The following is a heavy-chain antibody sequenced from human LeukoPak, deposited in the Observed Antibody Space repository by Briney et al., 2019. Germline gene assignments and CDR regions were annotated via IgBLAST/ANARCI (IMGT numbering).Heavy chain of an antibody. CDR3: AKAEEGDLSYYFDY. V-gene: IGHV3-23*01. Sequence: GGSLRLSCAASGFTFHSYAMIWVRQAPGKGLEWVSAIRGSGGSTYYTDSVKGRFTISRDNSKNTLYLQMNSLRAEDTAVYYFAKAEEGDLSYYFDYWGQGTLVTVSS. CDR1: GFTFHSYA. CDR2: IRGSGGST. D-gene: IGHD3-10*01. J-gene: IGHJ4*02.